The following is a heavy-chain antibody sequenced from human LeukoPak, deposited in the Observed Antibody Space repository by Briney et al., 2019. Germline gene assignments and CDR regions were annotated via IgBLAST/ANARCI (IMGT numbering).Heavy chain of an antibody. Sequence: GGSLSLSCAASGFTFGRYWMSWFRQAPGKGLEWVANIKEDGREGYYGGSVKGRFAISRDNAQNSLYLRMNSLRAEDTAVYYCARGDGCSSTSCYHIDFWGQGTLVTVSS. CDR3: ARGDGCSSTSCYHIDF. D-gene: IGHD2-2*01. V-gene: IGHV3-7*04. CDR2: IKEDGREG. CDR1: GFTFGRYW. J-gene: IGHJ4*02.